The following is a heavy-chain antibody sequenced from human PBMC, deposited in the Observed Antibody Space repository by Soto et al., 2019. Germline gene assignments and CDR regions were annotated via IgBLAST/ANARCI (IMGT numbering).Heavy chain of an antibody. J-gene: IGHJ6*02. Sequence: QVQLVQSGAEVKKPGASVKVSCKASGYTFSSYDINWVRQATGQGLEWMGWMNPKSGHTGSAQKFQGRVTMTRDTPISTAYMELSSLRSEDTAIYYGARTDGDLDVWGQGTTVTVSS. V-gene: IGHV1-8*01. CDR3: ARTDGDLDV. CDR1: GYTFSSYD. CDR2: MNPKSGHT. D-gene: IGHD4-17*01.